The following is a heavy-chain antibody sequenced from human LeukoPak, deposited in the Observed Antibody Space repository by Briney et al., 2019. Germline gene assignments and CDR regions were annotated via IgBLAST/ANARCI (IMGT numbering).Heavy chain of an antibody. V-gene: IGHV4-39*01. CDR1: GDSIITSSYY. Sequence: SETLSLTCIVSGDSIITSSYYWGWIRQPPGKGLGWIGSVYYSGSTYYNPSLNSRVTISINTSKNQFSLKLTSVTAADTAVYYCVRRTYGGGSDYWGQGTLVTVSS. J-gene: IGHJ4*02. D-gene: IGHD3-10*01. CDR3: VRRTYGGGSDY. CDR2: VYYSGST.